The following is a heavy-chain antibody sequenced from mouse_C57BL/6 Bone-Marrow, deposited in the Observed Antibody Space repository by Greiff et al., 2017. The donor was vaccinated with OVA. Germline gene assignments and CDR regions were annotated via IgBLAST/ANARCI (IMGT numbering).Heavy chain of an antibody. J-gene: IGHJ4*01. Sequence: VQLQESGAELVRPGASVTLSCKASGYTFTDYEMHWVKQTPVHGLEWIGAIDPETGGTAYNQKFKGKAILTADKSSSTAYMELRSLTSEDSAVYYCTRYRMDYWGQGTSVTVSS. CDR2: IDPETGGT. CDR1: GYTFTDYE. CDR3: TRYRMDY. V-gene: IGHV1-15*01.